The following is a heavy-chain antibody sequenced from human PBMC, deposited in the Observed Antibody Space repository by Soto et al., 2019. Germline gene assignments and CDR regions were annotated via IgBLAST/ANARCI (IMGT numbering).Heavy chain of an antibody. CDR1: GFSFSKYA. Sequence: PGGSLRLSCAASGFSFSKYAMHWVRQAPGKALEYVAAISDSGRSTYYADSVKGRFTISRDNSKNTLYLQMGSLRGEDMAVYFCASRIAVAGYFDYWGQGT. CDR3: ASRIAVAGYFDY. V-gene: IGHV3-64*02. J-gene: IGHJ4*02. CDR2: ISDSGRST. D-gene: IGHD6-19*01.